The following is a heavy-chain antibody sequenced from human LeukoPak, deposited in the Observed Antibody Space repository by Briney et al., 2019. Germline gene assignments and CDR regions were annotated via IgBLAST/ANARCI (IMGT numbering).Heavy chain of an antibody. V-gene: IGHV3-53*01. CDR1: GFTVGSYY. D-gene: IGHD4-23*01. Sequence: PGGSLRLSCAASGFTVGSYYMNWVRQAPGKGLEWVSVIYSGGSTSSADSVKGRFTISRDNSKNTLYLQMNSLRAEDTAVYYCAGSTTVAYYWGQGTLVTVFS. J-gene: IGHJ4*02. CDR3: AGSTTVAYY. CDR2: IYSGGST.